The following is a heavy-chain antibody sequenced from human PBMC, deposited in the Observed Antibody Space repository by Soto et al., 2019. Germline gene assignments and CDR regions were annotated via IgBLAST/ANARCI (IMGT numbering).Heavy chain of an antibody. CDR3: ARVGVAAAGTLYYYYGMDV. D-gene: IGHD6-13*01. CDR2: IIPIFGTA. CDR1: GGTFSSYA. J-gene: IGHJ6*02. Sequence: QVQLVQSGAEVKKPGSSVKVSCKASGGTFSSYAISWVRQAPGQGLEWMGGIIPIFGTANYAQKCQGRVTITADESTSTAYMELSSLRSEDTAVYYCARVGVAAAGTLYYYYGMDVWGQGTTVTVSS. V-gene: IGHV1-69*12.